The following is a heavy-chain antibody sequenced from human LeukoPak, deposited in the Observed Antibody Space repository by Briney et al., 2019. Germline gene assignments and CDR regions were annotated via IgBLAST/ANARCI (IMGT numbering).Heavy chain of an antibody. Sequence: GGSLRLSCAASGFTFSSYCMNWVRQAPGKGLEWVSAISGSGGSTYYADSVKGRFTISRDNSKNTLYLQMNSLRAEDTAVYYCAKVSGSYPAGYFDYWGQGTLVTVSS. CDR2: ISGSGGST. J-gene: IGHJ4*02. V-gene: IGHV3-23*01. CDR1: GFTFSSYC. CDR3: AKVSGSYPAGYFDY. D-gene: IGHD1-26*01.